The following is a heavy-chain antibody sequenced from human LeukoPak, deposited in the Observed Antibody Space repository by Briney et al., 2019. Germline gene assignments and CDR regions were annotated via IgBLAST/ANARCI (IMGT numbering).Heavy chain of an antibody. CDR3: ARPIQQLGHRYYFDY. CDR1: GGSISSSSYY. V-gene: IGHV4-39*01. J-gene: IGHJ4*02. D-gene: IGHD6-13*01. CDR2: IYYSGST. Sequence: PSETLSLTCTVSGGSISSSSYYWGWIRQPPGKGLEWIGSIYYSGSTYYNPSLKSRVTTSVDTSKNQFSLKLSSVTAADTAVYYCARPIQQLGHRYYFDYWGQGTLVTVSS.